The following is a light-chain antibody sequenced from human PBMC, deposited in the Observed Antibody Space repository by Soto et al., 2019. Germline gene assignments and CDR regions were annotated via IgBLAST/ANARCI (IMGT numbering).Light chain of an antibody. CDR2: DAS. J-gene: IGKJ1*01. CDR1: QSISSW. Sequence: DIQMTQSPSTLSASVGDRVTITCRASQSISSWLAWYQQKPGKAPKVLIYDASTLESGVPSRFSGGGSGTEFTLTITSLQPDEFATYYCQEHTTYSRTFGQGTKVEVK. CDR3: QEHTTYSRT. V-gene: IGKV1-5*01.